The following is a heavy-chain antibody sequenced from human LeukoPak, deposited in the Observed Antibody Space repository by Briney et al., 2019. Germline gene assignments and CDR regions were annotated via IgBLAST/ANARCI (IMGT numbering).Heavy chain of an antibody. CDR3: VRDMGYYDKV. D-gene: IGHD3-22*01. J-gene: IGHJ4*02. Sequence: GGSLRLSCATSGFTLSTSWMHCVCQAPGKGLVWVSRINTDGNTREYADSVKGRFTISRDNAKNTLYLQMNSLRAEDTAVYYCVRDMGYYDKVWGQGTLVTVSS. CDR1: GFTLSTSW. CDR2: INTDGNTR. V-gene: IGHV3-74*01.